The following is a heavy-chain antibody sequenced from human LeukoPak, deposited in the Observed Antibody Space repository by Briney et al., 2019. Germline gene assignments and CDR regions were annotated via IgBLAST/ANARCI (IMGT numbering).Heavy chain of an antibody. CDR2: INPNSGGT. Sequence: ASVKVSCKASGYTFTGYSIHWVRQAPGQGLEWMGWINPNSGGTNYAQKFQGRVTMTRDTSISTAYMELSRLRSDGTAVYYCARGGYSYGYGYFDYWGQGTLVTVSS. D-gene: IGHD5-18*01. V-gene: IGHV1-2*02. CDR1: GYTFTGYS. J-gene: IGHJ4*02. CDR3: ARGGYSYGYGYFDY.